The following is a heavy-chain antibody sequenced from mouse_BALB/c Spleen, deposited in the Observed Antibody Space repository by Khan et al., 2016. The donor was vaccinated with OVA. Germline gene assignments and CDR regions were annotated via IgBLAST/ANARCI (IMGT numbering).Heavy chain of an antibody. CDR1: GYTFTNYW. CDR3: TRGGVDGSSFAY. CDR2: IYPSDSYT. D-gene: IGHD2-3*01. Sequence: QVQLQQPGTELVRPGASVKLSCKASGYTFTNYWINWVRQRPGQGLEWIGNIYPSDSYTNYNQKFKDKATLTVDKSSSTADMQLSSPTSDDSAVYYCTRGGVDGSSFAYWGQGTLVTVSA. J-gene: IGHJ3*01. V-gene: IGHV1-69*02.